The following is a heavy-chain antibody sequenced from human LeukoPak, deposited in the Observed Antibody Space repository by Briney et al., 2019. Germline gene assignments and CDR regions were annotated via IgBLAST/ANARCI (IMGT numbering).Heavy chain of an antibody. V-gene: IGHV4-39*01. CDR1: GDSISRGIYY. CDR3: ARHRGYYGSASKVDY. CDR2: IYYSGST. J-gene: IGHJ4*02. D-gene: IGHD3-10*01. Sequence: SETLSLTCSVSGDSISRGIYYWSWIRQHPGKGLEWIGYIYYSGSTYYNPSLKSRVTISVDTSKNQFSLKLSSVTAADTALYYCARHRGYYGSASKVDYWGQGTLVTVSS.